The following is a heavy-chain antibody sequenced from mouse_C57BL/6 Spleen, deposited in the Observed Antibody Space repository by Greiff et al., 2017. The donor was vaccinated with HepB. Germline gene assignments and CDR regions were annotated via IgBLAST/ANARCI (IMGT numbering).Heavy chain of an antibody. D-gene: IGHD2-4*01. CDR2: IDPGSGGT. J-gene: IGHJ3*01. V-gene: IGHV1-54*01. Sequence: QVQLQQSGAELVRPGTSVKVSCKASGYAFTNYLIEWVKQRPGQGLEWIGVIDPGSGGTNYNEKFKGKATLTADKSSSTAYMQLSSLTSEDSAVYFCARWGDYDERGFAYWGQGTLVTVSA. CDR3: ARWGDYDERGFAY. CDR1: GYAFTNYL.